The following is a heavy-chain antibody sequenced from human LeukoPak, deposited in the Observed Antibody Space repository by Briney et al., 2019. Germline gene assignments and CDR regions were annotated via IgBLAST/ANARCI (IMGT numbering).Heavy chain of an antibody. D-gene: IGHD1-26*01. J-gene: IGHJ4*02. CDR3: ASSVGATRGDY. Sequence: GRSLRLSCAASGFTFSSYGMHWVRQAPGKGLEWVAVISYDGSNKYYADSVKGRFTISRDNSKNTPYLRMNSLRAEDTAVYYCASSVGATRGDYWGQGTLVTVSS. V-gene: IGHV3-30*03. CDR2: ISYDGSNK. CDR1: GFTFSSYG.